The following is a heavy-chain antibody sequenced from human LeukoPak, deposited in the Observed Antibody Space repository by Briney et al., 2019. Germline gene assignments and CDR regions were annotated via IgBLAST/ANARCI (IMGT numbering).Heavy chain of an antibody. CDR1: GFTVSSNY. Sequence: GSLRLSCAASGFTVSSNYMSWVRQAPGKGLEWVSVIHSGGNTYYADSVKGRFTISRDNSKNTLYLQMNSLRAEDTAVYYCAREELTYSSSGWSIFDYWGQGTLVTVSS. CDR2: IHSGGNT. V-gene: IGHV3-66*02. J-gene: IGHJ4*02. D-gene: IGHD6-13*01. CDR3: AREELTYSSSGWSIFDY.